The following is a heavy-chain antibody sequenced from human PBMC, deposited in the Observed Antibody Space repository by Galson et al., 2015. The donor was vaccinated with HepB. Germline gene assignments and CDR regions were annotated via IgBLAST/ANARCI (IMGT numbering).Heavy chain of an antibody. CDR2: VSGTTGIT. V-gene: IGHV3-23*01. J-gene: IGHJ4*02. CDR3: AKGPDGRILVTDVSY. CDR1: GFTFSNYP. Sequence: SLRLSCAASGFTFSNYPMSWVRQAPGKGLEWVSSVSGTTGITNYADSVKGRFTISRDNSKNTLDLQMNSLRVEDTAIYYCAKGPDGRILVTDVSYWGQGTLVTDSS. D-gene: IGHD2-21*02.